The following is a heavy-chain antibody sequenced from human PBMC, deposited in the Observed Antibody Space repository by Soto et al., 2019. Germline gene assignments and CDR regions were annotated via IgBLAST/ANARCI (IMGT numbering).Heavy chain of an antibody. CDR2: ITGSGSTM. J-gene: IGHJ3*02. D-gene: IGHD3-22*01. V-gene: IGHV3-48*03. CDR1: GDSFSSYE. CDR3: ASERLTDPHLSGYDAFDI. Sequence: ESGGGSVQPGGSLRLSCAASGDSFSSYEMNWIRQAPGKGPEWVSHITGSGSTMYADSVKGRFTISRDNAKDSLYLQMNSLRAEDTAIYYCASERLTDPHLSGYDAFDIWGQGTLVTVSS.